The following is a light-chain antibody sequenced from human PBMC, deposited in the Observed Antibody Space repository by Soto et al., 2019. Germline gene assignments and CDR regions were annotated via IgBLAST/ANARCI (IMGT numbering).Light chain of an antibody. V-gene: IGKV3-15*01. CDR1: QSVSSN. CDR3: QQYGSSPL. CDR2: GAS. J-gene: IGKJ5*01. Sequence: EEGMKQSPATVSVNPGERATLSCRASQSVSSNLAWYQQKPGQAPRILIYGASTRATGIPARFGGSGSGTDFTLTISRLEPEDFAVYYCQQYGSSPLFGQGTRLEIK.